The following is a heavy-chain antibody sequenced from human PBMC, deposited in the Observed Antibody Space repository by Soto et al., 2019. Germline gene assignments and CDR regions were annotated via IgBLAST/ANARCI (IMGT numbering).Heavy chain of an antibody. CDR3: ARDGAVAYGLGWFDP. CDR2: IYHSGST. CDR1: GDSISRGGYY. D-gene: IGHD2-21*01. V-gene: IGHV4-31*03. J-gene: IGHJ5*02. Sequence: QVQLQESGPGLVKHSQTLSLTCTVSGDSISRGGYYWNWLRQHPRKGLEWIGYIYHSGSTIYNPSLKSRVTISVDTSNNLLSLELSNVTAAYTAVYYFARDGAVAYGLGWFDPLCQGILVPVSS.